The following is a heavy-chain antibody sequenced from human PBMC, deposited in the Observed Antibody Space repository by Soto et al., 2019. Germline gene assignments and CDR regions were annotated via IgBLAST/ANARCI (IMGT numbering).Heavy chain of an antibody. V-gene: IGHV3-23*01. Sequence: PGGSLSLSCAASGFHFSSYAMSWVRQAPGKGLEWVSAISGSGGSTYYADSVKGRFTISRDNSKNTLYLQMNSLRAEDTAVYYCAKPRRVDYYDSSGPMPPLYGMDVWGQGTTVTVSS. CDR3: AKPRRVDYYDSSGPMPPLYGMDV. J-gene: IGHJ6*02. CDR1: GFHFSSYA. CDR2: ISGSGGST. D-gene: IGHD3-22*01.